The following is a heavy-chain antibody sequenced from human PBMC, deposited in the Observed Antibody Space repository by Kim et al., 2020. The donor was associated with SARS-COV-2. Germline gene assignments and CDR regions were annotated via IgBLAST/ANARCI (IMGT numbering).Heavy chain of an antibody. CDR3: AKVRSAVTTAASNY. J-gene: IGHJ4*01. Sequence: GGSLRLSCAASGFAFSSYAMSWVRQAPGKGLEWVSSFSGTGDITYYADSVKGRFTISRDNSKNTVFLQMNSLRAEDTAVYYCAKVRSAVTTAASNYWG. D-gene: IGHD4-17*01. CDR1: GFAFSSYA. CDR2: FSGTGDIT. V-gene: IGHV3-23*01.